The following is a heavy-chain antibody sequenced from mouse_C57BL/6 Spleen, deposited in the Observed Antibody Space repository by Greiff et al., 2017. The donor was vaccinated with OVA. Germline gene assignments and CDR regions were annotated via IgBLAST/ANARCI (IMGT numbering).Heavy chain of an antibody. D-gene: IGHD2-4*01. V-gene: IGHV1-5*01. J-gene: IGHJ2*01. Sequence: HLHHSFTFLSIPFSSFNISFNTSVYTFTIYLMHWVKQRPGQGLEWIGAIYPGNSDTSYNQKFKGKAKLTAVTSASTAYMELSSLTNEDSAVYYCTGIYYDYDEAYYFDYWGQGTTLTVSS. CDR2: IYPGNSDT. CDR3: TGIYYDYDEAYYFDY. CDR1: VYTFTIYL.